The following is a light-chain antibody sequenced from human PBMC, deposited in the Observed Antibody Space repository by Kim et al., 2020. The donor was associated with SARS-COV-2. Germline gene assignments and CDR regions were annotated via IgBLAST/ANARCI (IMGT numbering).Light chain of an antibody. J-gene: IGLJ7*01. V-gene: IGLV2-11*03. CDR3: CSYSFRGCF. CDR2: DVI. Sequence: PGQSVTISCTGSSDDIGRYNYVSWYQQHAGKVPKLIIFDVIKRPSGVPYRFSGSKSGNTASLTVSELQTEDDADYYCCSYSFRGCFFGGGTQLTVL. CDR1: SDDIGRYNY.